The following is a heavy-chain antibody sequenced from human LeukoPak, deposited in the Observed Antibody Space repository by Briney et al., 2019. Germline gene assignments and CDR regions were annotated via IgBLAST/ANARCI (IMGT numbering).Heavy chain of an antibody. Sequence: ASVTVSCKASGYTFTKYYIHWVRQAPGQGLEWMGMINPSDGATTYAQRFQGRVIMTRDISTTTVYMYLRRLRSQHTALYFCAREQRCGLSGSLGGLFASYYTYYYMDVWGRGTTVSVSS. D-gene: IGHD1-26*01. CDR2: INPSDGAT. J-gene: IGHJ6*03. V-gene: IGHV1-46*01. CDR3: AREQRCGLSGSLGGLFASYYTYYYMDV. CDR1: GYTFTKYY.